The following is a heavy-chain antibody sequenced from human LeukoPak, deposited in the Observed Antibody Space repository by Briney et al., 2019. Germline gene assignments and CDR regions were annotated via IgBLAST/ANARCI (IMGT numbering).Heavy chain of an antibody. CDR1: GGSFSGYY. CDR2: VNHSGST. CDR3: ARVTYGSGTYGAFDY. V-gene: IGHV4-34*01. J-gene: IGHJ4*02. D-gene: IGHD3-10*01. Sequence: SETLSLTCAVYGGSFSGYYWSWIRQPPGKGLEWIGEVNHSGSTNYNPSLKSRVTISVDTSKNQFSLKLSSVTAEDTAVYYCARVTYGSGTYGAFDYWGQGTLVTVSS.